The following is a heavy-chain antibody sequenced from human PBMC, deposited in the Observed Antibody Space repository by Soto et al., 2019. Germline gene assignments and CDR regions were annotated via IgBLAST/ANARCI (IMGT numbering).Heavy chain of an antibody. CDR3: ARDRGWNFIHTIFVVVVY. D-gene: IGHD3-3*01. J-gene: IGHJ4*02. CDR1: GYTFTSYG. V-gene: IGHV1-18*01. Sequence: QVQLVQSGAEVKKPGASVKVSCKASGYTFTSYGISWVRQAPGQGLEWMGWISAYNGNTNYAQKLQGRVTMTTDTSTSTAYMELRGLRSDDTAVYYGARDRGWNFIHTIFVVVVYWGQGTLVTVSS. CDR2: ISAYNGNT.